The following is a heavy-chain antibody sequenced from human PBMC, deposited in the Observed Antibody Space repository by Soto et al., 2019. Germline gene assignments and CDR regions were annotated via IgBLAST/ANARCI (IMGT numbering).Heavy chain of an antibody. CDR1: GFICSSYD. CDR3: AKATATGGGAFDI. D-gene: IGHD2-8*02. V-gene: IGHV3-23*01. Sequence: GASVKVSCAASGFICSSYDMSWVRQAPGKGLEWASTILVDGRTFYVDSVKGRFTISRDSSQNTVYLQMNSLTAGDTALYYCAKATATGGGAFDICGQGTMVTVSS. J-gene: IGHJ3*02. CDR2: ILVDGRT.